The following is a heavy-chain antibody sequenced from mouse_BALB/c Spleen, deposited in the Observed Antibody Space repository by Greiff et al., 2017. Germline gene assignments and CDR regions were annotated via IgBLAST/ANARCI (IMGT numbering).Heavy chain of an antibody. D-gene: IGHD2-3*01. Sequence: QVQLQQSGAELVRPGASVTLSCTASGYTFTDYEMHWVKQTPVHGLEWIGAIDPETGGTTYNQKFKGKATLTADKSSSTAYMELRSLTSEDSAVYYCARWIYDGYALDYWGQGTSVTVSS. CDR1: GYTFTDYE. J-gene: IGHJ4*01. CDR2: IDPETGGT. V-gene: IGHV1-15*01. CDR3: ARWIYDGYALDY.